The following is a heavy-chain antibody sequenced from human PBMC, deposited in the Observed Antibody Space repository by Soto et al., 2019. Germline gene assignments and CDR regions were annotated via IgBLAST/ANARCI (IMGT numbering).Heavy chain of an antibody. CDR2: MNPNSGNT. CDR1: GYTFTSYD. D-gene: IGHD3-3*01. V-gene: IGHV1-8*01. J-gene: IGHJ5*02. CDR3: ARGLIRFTGRFDP. Sequence: ASVKVSCKASGYTFTSYDINWVRQATGRGLEWMGWMNPNSGNTGYAQKFQGRVTMTRNTSISTAYMELSSLRSEDTAVYYCARGLIRFTGRFDPWGQGTLVTVSS.